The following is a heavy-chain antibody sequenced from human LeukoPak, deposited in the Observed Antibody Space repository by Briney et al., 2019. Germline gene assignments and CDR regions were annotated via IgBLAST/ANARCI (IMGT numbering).Heavy chain of an antibody. CDR3: AKDRVNYEYDAFDI. CDR1: GFTFSSYG. CDR2: ISYDGSNK. Sequence: SGGSLRLSCAASGFTFSSYGMHWVRQAPGKGLEWVAVISYDGSNKYYADSVKGRFTISRDNSKNTLYLQMNSLRAEDTAVYYCAKDRVNYEYDAFDIWGQGTMVTVSS. V-gene: IGHV3-30*18. D-gene: IGHD1-7*01. J-gene: IGHJ3*02.